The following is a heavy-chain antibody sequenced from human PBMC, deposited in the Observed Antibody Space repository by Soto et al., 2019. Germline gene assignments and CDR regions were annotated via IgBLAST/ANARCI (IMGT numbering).Heavy chain of an antibody. CDR2: INPTGST. D-gene: IGHD3-16*02. V-gene: IGHV4-34*01. Sequence: QVRLQQWGAGLLKPSETLSLTCAVYGGSFIGYYWSWIRQPPGKGLEWIGEINPTGSTNYNPSLKSRFTVLLDTSKNQFSLKLSSVTGADTALYYCARANGLRLGELSWGGPNWFDPWGQGTLVTVSS. J-gene: IGHJ5*02. CDR3: ARANGLRLGELSWGGPNWFDP. CDR1: GGSFIGYY.